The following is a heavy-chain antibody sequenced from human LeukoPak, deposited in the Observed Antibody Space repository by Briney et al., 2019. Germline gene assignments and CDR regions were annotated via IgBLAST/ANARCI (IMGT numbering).Heavy chain of an antibody. D-gene: IGHD3-10*01. CDR2: IKEDGSEK. Sequence: QSGGSLRLSCIVSGFRFSGYWMTWVRQAPGKGLEWVANIKEDGSEKDYGDSVKGRFTISRDNAKNSLYLQVSSLRAEDTAMYYCARVGLGVGSGRKASGLDPWGQGTLVIVSS. CDR3: ARVGLGVGSGRKASGLDP. J-gene: IGHJ5*02. V-gene: IGHV3-7*01. CDR1: GFRFSGYW.